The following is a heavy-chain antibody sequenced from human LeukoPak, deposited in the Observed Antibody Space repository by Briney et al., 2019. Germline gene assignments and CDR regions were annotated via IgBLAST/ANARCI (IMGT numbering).Heavy chain of an antibody. CDR1: GGSISSYY. CDR3: ARDTRYYDNSGYYYFDY. V-gene: IGHV4-59*01. Sequence: SETLSLTCTVSGGSISSYYWNWIRQPPGKGLEWIGYMHYSGSTNYNPSLKSRVTISVDTSKHQFSLKLNSVTSADTAVYYCARDTRYYDNSGYYYFDYWGRGTLVTVSS. J-gene: IGHJ4*02. CDR2: MHYSGST. D-gene: IGHD3-22*01.